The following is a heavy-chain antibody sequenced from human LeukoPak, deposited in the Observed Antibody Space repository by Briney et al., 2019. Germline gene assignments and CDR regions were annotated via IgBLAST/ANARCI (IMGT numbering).Heavy chain of an antibody. Sequence: ASVKVSCKASGYTFTSYDINWVRQATGQGLEWMGWMNPNSGNTGYAQKFQGRVTMTRNTSISTAYMELSSLRSEDTAVYYCARGGYSYGPAGIDYWGQGTLVTVSS. J-gene: IGHJ4*02. CDR2: MNPNSGNT. CDR1: GYTFTSYD. V-gene: IGHV1-8*01. CDR3: ARGGYSYGPAGIDY. D-gene: IGHD5-18*01.